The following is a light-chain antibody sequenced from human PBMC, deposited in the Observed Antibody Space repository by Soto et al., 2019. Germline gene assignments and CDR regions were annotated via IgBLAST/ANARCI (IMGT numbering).Light chain of an antibody. V-gene: IGKV3D-15*01. J-gene: IGKJ4*01. CDR1: QSVARN. CDR2: DAS. Sequence: IVMTQTPATLSVSPGERVTLSCRASQSVARNXAWYQEKPAQVPRLLIYDASTRATGVPARFSGSGSGTQFTLTXSSLXSEXXXXYXXXXXXXWPPITFGGGTRVEIK. CDR3: XXXXXWPPIT.